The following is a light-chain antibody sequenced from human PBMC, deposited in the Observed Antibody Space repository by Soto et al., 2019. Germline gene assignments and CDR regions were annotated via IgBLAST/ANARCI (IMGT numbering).Light chain of an antibody. CDR2: EVS. CDR1: SSAIRDYNY. J-gene: IGLJ1*01. Sequence: QSVLTQPASVSGSPGQSITISCTGTSSAIRDYNYVSWYQQLPGNAPKLIMYEVSNRPSGISNRFSGSKSGNTASLTISGLQAEDEADYYCSSKSPDFFGTGTKLTVL. CDR3: SSKSPDF. V-gene: IGLV2-14*01.